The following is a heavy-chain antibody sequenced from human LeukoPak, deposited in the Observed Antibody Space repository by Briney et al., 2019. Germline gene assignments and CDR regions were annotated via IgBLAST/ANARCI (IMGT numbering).Heavy chain of an antibody. V-gene: IGHV5-51*01. Sequence: GESLKISCKGSGYTFTSYWIGWVRQMPGKGLEWMGIVYPGDSDTRYSPSFQGQVTISADKSINTAYLQWSSLKASDTAIYYCARTAEASSDYSYWGQGTLVTVSS. CDR1: GYTFTSYW. D-gene: IGHD3-22*01. J-gene: IGHJ4*02. CDR3: ARTAEASSDYSY. CDR2: VYPGDSDT.